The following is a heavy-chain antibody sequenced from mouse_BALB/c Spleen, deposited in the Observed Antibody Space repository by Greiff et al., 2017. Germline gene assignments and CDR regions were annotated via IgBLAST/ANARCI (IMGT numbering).Heavy chain of an antibody. V-gene: IGHV1-4*01. CDR3: ARTPLHHGAMDY. Sequence: VQLQESGAELARPAASVKMSCKASGYTFTSYTMHWVKQRPGQGLEWIGYINPSSGYTNYNQKFKDKATLTADKSSSTAYMQLSSLTSEDSAVYYCARTPLHHGAMDYGGQGTSVTVSS. CDR2: INPSSGYT. CDR1: GYTFTSYT. J-gene: IGHJ4*01.